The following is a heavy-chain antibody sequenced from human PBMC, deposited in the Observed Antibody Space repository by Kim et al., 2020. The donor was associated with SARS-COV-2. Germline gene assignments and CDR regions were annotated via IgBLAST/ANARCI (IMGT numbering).Heavy chain of an antibody. D-gene: IGHD6-19*01. CDR1: GGSISSYY. J-gene: IGHJ5*02. CDR2: IYYSGST. V-gene: IGHV4-59*13. Sequence: SETLSLTCTVSGGSISSYYWSWIRQPPGKGLEWIGYIYYSGSTNYNPSLKSRVTISVDTSKNQFSLKLSSVTAADTAVYYCARDLGSIAVAGTVWFDPWGQGTLVTVSS. CDR3: ARDLGSIAVAGTVWFDP.